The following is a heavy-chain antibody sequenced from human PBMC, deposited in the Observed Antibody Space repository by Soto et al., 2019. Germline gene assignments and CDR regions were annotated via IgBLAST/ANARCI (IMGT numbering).Heavy chain of an antibody. D-gene: IGHD1-26*01. V-gene: IGHV1-46*01. J-gene: IGHJ4*02. CDR1: GYTFTSYY. Sequence: GASVKVSCKASGYTFTSYYMHWVRQAPGQGLEWMGIINPSGGSTSYAQKFQGRVTMTRDTSTSTVYMELSSLRSEDTAVYYCARDGIVGATANSTTFDYWGQGTLVTVSS. CDR3: ARDGIVGATANSTTFDY. CDR2: INPSGGST.